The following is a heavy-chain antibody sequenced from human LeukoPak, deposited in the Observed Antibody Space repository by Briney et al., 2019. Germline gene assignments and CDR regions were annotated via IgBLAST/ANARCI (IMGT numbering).Heavy chain of an antibody. CDR3: ARDLEDCSGGSCYSWFDP. CDR1: GFTFSSYG. J-gene: IGHJ5*02. Sequence: GGSLRLSCAPSGFTFSSYGMHWVRQAPGKGLEWVAFIRYDGSDKHYADSVKGRFTISRDNSKDTLYLQMNNLGAEDTAVYYCARDLEDCSGGSCYSWFDPWGQGTLVTVSS. V-gene: IGHV3-30*02. D-gene: IGHD2-15*01. CDR2: IRYDGSDK.